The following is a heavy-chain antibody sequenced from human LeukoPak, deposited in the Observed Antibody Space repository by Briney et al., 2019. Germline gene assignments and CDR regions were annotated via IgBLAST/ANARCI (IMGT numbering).Heavy chain of an antibody. V-gene: IGHV4-39*07. CDR3: ARDSYYDNSGEGAFDI. D-gene: IGHD3-22*01. J-gene: IGHJ3*02. CDR1: GGSISSSSYY. CDR2: IYQSGST. Sequence: SETLSLTCTVSGGSISSSSYYWGWIRQPPGKGLEWIGYIYQSGSTSYDPSLQSRVTISIDKSKNQFSLKLSSVTAADTAVYYCARDSYYDNSGEGAFDIWGQGTLVTVSS.